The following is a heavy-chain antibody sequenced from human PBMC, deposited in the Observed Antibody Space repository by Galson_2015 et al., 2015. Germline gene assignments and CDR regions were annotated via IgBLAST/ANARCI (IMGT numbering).Heavy chain of an antibody. Sequence: SLRLSCAASGFTFSSYGMHWVRQAPGNGLEWVAVIWYDGSNKYYADSVKGRFTISRDNSKNTLYLQMNSLRAEDTAVYYCARDRGCSGGSCDRPPNYYYYYMDVWGKGTTVTVSS. CDR3: ARDRGCSGGSCDRPPNYYYYYMDV. V-gene: IGHV3-33*01. CDR1: GFTFSSYG. J-gene: IGHJ6*03. CDR2: IWYDGSNK. D-gene: IGHD2-15*01.